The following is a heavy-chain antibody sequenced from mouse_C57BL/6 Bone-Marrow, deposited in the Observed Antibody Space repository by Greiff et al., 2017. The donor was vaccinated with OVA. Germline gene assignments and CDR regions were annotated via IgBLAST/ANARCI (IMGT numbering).Heavy chain of an antibody. CDR3: ARLTTPVVRGGYYAMDY. V-gene: IGHV1-18*01. CDR1: GYTFTDYN. Sequence: EVQLQQSGPELVKPGASVKIPCKASGYTFTDYNMDWVKQSHGKSLEWIGDINPNNGGTIYNQKFKGKATLTVDKSSSTAYMELRSLTSEDTAVYYCARLTTPVVRGGYYAMDYWGQGTSVTVSS. J-gene: IGHJ4*01. CDR2: INPNNGGT. D-gene: IGHD1-1*01.